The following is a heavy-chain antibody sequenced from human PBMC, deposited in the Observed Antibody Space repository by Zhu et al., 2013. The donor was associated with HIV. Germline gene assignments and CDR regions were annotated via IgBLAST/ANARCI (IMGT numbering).Heavy chain of an antibody. Sequence: QVQLVQSGAEVKRPGSPVKVSCKVSGGIFNTYSISWVRQAPGQGLEWMGGIIPISTTTDYAQKFQGRFTITADGSTSTAYMELSSLRSEDTAFYYCAREGDTMVRGVISAYYYYYMDVWGKGPRSPSP. CDR2: IIPISTTT. J-gene: IGHJ6*03. CDR3: AREGDTMVRGVISAYYYYYMDV. V-gene: IGHV1-69*01. CDR1: GGIFNTYS. D-gene: IGHD3-10*01.